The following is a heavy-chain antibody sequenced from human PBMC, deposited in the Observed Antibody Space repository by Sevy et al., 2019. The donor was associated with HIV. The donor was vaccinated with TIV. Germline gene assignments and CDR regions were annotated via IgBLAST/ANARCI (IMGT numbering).Heavy chain of an antibody. V-gene: IGHV3-23*01. J-gene: IGHJ6*02. CDR3: AKGDRSFYGLDV. CDR2: ISGSGGST. Sequence: GGSLRLSCAASGFTFSPYAMSWVRQAPGKGLEWVSAISGSGGSTYNADSVEGRFTISRDNSKNTLYLEINSLRVEDTAVYYCAKGDRSFYGLDVWGQGTTVTVSS. CDR1: GFTFSPYA. D-gene: IGHD3-22*01.